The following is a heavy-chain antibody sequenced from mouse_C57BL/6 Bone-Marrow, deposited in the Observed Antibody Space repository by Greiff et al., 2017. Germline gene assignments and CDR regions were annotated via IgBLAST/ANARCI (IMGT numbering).Heavy chain of an antibody. CDR1: GYTFTSYW. V-gene: IGHV1-5*01. D-gene: IGHD3-3*01. Sequence: VQLQQSGTVLARPGASVKMSCKTSGYTFTSYWMHWVKQRPGQGLEWIGAIYPGNSDTSYNQKFKGKAKLTAVTSASTAYMELSSLTNEDSAVYYCTSGGWEEGKRMDYWGQGTSVTVSS. CDR2: IYPGNSDT. CDR3: TSGGWEEGKRMDY. J-gene: IGHJ4*01.